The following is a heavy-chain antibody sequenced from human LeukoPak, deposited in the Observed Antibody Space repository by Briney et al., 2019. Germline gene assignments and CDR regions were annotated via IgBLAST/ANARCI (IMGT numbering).Heavy chain of an antibody. CDR2: IYYSGNT. CDR3: ARNLWFGESYDAFYI. D-gene: IGHD3-10*01. CDR1: GGSISSYY. Sequence: SETLSLTCTVSGGSISSYYWYWIRQPPGKGLEWIGYIYYSGNTNYNPSLKRRVSISLDKSKNQFSLKLSSVTAADQAVYYCARNLWFGESYDAFYIWGQGTMVTVSS. J-gene: IGHJ3*02. V-gene: IGHV4-59*01.